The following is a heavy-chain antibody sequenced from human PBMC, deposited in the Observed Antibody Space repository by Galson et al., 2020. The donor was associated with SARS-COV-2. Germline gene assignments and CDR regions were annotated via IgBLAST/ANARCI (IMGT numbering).Heavy chain of an antibody. J-gene: IGHJ6*02. D-gene: IGHD6-13*01. CDR2: INTGSGNT. V-gene: IGHV1-3*04. Sequence: ASVKVSCKASGYTFTNFAMHWLRQAPGQRPEWMGWINTGSGNTKIAQRFQGRVTISRDTSASMAYMELGSLTSEDTAVYYCARDPQGSSWDYYCYGMDVGGQGTTVTVSS. CDR1: GYTFTNFA. CDR3: ARDPQGSSWDYYCYGMDV.